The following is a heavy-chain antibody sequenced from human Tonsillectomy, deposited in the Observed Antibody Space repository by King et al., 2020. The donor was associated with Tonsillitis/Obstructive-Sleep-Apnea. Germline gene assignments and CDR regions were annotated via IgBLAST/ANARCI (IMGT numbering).Heavy chain of an antibody. D-gene: IGHD4-23*01. CDR2: IYYSGSI. V-gene: IGHV4-59*01. CDR1: GGSISSYY. J-gene: IGHJ4*02. CDR3: ARDRPYGGDSKGLDY. Sequence: QLQESGPGLVKPSETLSLTCTVSGGSISSYYWSWIRQPPGKGLEWIGNIYYSGSINYNPSLKTRVTISVDTSKNQFSLKLSSVTAADTAVYYCARDRPYGGDSKGLDYWGQGTLVTVSS.